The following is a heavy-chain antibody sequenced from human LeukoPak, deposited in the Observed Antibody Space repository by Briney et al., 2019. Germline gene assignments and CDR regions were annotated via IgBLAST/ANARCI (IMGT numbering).Heavy chain of an antibody. CDR1: GFTFSSYW. J-gene: IGHJ6*03. CDR2: IKEDGSEK. V-gene: IGHV3-7*01. Sequence: GGSLRLSCAASGFTFSSYWMSWVRQAPGKGLEWVANIKEDGSEKYYVDSVKGRFTLSRDNAKNSLYLQMNSLRAEDTAVYYCARDFGYYDFWSGYLLMDVWGKGTTVTVSS. D-gene: IGHD3-3*01. CDR3: ARDFGYYDFWSGYLLMDV.